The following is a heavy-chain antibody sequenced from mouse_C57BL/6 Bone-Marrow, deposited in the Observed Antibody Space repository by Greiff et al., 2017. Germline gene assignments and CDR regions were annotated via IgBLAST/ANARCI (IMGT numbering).Heavy chain of an antibody. CDR1: GFNFSSYG. Sequence: EVMLVESGGDLVKPGGSLKLSCAASGFNFSSYGMSWVRQTPDKRLEWVATISSGGSYTYYPDSVKGRFTISRDNAKNTLYLQMSSLKSEDTAMYYCARRGYDVDYWGQGTTLTVSS. J-gene: IGHJ2*01. CDR3: ARRGYDVDY. D-gene: IGHD3-1*01. CDR2: ISSGGSYT. V-gene: IGHV5-6*01.